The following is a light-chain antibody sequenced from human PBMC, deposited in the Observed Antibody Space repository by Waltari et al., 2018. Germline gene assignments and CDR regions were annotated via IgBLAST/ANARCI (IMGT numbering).Light chain of an antibody. CDR1: AFKY. V-gene: IGLV2-8*01. CDR3: SSYAATNNLRNV. CDR2: DAF. Sequence: QSALTQPPSASGSEGQSVTISCSGAFKYVSWYQKHPGKAPKLLIYDAFKRPSGVTDRFSGSQSGDTATLTVSWVQFEDEAVYYCSSYAATNNLRNVFGTGTRLTVL. J-gene: IGLJ1*01.